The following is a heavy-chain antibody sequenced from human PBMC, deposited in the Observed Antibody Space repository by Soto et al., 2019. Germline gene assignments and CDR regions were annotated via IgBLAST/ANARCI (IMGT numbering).Heavy chain of an antibody. CDR2: ISNNSSHE. Sequence: QVEVVQSGGGVVQPGKSVRLSCKASGFIFSDYGVHWARQAPGKGLQWVAFISNNSSHEYYADSVKGRFTISRDNSQNTVYLHLKSLRPEDTAVYYCVPNFDYWGQGTRVTVSP. J-gene: IGHJ4*02. CDR3: VPNFDY. CDR1: GFIFSDYG. V-gene: IGHV3-30*03.